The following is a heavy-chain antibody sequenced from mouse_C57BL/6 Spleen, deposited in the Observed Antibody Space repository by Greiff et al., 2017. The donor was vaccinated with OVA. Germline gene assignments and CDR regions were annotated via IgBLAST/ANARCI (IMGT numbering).Heavy chain of an antibody. CDR2: ISDGGSYT. CDR1: GFPFSSYA. D-gene: IGHD2-2*01. Sequence: EVHLVESGGGLVKPGGSLKLSCAASGFPFSSYAMSWVRQTPEKRLEWVATISDGGSYTYYPDNVKGRFTISRDNAKNNLYLQMSHLKSEDTAMYYCARAYGYDYAMDYWGQGTSVTVSS. V-gene: IGHV5-4*01. CDR3: ARAYGYDYAMDY. J-gene: IGHJ4*01.